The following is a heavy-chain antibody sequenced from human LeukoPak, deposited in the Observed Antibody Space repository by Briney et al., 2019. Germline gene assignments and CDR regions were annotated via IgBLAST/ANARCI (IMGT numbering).Heavy chain of an antibody. Sequence: PGGSLRLSCAASGFTFSSYEMNWVRQAPGKGLEWVSYISSSGSTIYYVDSVKCRCTISRDNAKNSVYLQMNSLRAEDTAVYYCARGGYSGYESMNYWGQGTLVTVSS. CDR1: GFTFSSYE. CDR3: ARGGYSGYESMNY. D-gene: IGHD5-12*01. V-gene: IGHV3-48*03. J-gene: IGHJ4*02. CDR2: ISSSGSTI.